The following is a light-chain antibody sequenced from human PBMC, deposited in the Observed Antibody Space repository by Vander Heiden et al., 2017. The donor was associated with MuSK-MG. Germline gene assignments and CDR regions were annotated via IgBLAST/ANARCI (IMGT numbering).Light chain of an antibody. V-gene: IGKV2D-29*01. CDR1: QSLLHSDGKTY. J-gene: IGKJ5*01. Sequence: DLVMTQTPLSLSVTPGQPASISCKSSQSLLHSDGKTYLYWYLQKPGLPPQLLIYEVSNRFSPVPDTLPPRASRTDFTLKISRVDAEDVGVYYCRQSIPYPLTFGQGTRLEIK. CDR2: EVS. CDR3: RQSIPYPLT.